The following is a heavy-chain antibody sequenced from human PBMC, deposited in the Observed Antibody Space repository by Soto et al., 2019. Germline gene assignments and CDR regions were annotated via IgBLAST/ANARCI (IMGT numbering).Heavy chain of an antibody. D-gene: IGHD6-19*01. CDR2: IYYSGST. CDR1: GASISVYS. V-gene: IGHV4-59*01. Sequence: SETLSLTCTVSGASISVYSWSWIRQPPGKGLEWIGYIYYSGSTNYNPSLKSRVAISVDTSKNQFSLKLSSVTAADTAVYYCARSTHSRGWRFDHWGQGTQVTVS. J-gene: IGHJ4*02. CDR3: ARSTHSRGWRFDH.